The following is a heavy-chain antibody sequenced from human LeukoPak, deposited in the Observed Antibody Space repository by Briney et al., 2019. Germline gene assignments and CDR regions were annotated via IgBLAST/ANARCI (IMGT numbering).Heavy chain of an antibody. J-gene: IGHJ4*02. CDR3: ARESGDCSGGSCYSHLFFDY. V-gene: IGHV4-34*01. CDR2: INHSGST. CDR1: GGSFSGYY. Sequence: SETLSLTCAVYGGSFSGYYWSWIRQPPGKGLEWIGEINHSGSTNYNPSLKSRVTISVDTSKNQFSLKLSSVTAADTAVYYCARESGDCSGGSCYSHLFFDYWGQGTLVTVSS. D-gene: IGHD2-15*01.